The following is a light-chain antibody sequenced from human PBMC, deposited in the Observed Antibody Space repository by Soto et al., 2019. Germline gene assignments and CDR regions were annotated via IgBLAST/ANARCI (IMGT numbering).Light chain of an antibody. J-gene: IGLJ2*01. CDR2: DNS. CDR1: SSNIGAGYD. V-gene: IGLV1-40*01. Sequence: QSVLTQPPSVSGAPGQRVTISCTGSSSNIGAGYDVHWYQQFPGTAPKLLIYDNSNRPSGVPDRFSGSKSGTSASLAITGLQAEDEADYYCQSYDSSLSASGVFGGGTKLTVL. CDR3: QSYDSSLSASGV.